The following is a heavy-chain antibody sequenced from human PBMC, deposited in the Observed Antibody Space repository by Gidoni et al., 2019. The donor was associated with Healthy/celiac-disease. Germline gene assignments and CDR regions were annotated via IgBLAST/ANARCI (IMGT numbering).Heavy chain of an antibody. J-gene: IGHJ6*03. CDR3: ARSSREWLRDYYYYYMDV. Sequence: QVTLKESGPVLVKPTETLTLTCTVSGFSLSNARMCVSWIRQPPGKALEWLAHIFSNDEKSYSTSLKSRLTISKDTSKSQVVLTMTNMDPVDTATYYCARSSREWLRDYYYYYMDVWGKGTTVTVSS. CDR1: GFSLSNARMC. CDR2: IFSNDEK. V-gene: IGHV2-26*01. D-gene: IGHD5-12*01.